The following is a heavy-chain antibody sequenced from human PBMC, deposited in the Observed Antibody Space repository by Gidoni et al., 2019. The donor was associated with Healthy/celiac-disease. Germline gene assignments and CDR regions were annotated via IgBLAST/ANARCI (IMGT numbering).Heavy chain of an antibody. CDR1: GGSFSGYY. V-gene: IGHV4-34*01. J-gene: IGHJ5*02. D-gene: IGHD5-18*01. CDR3: ARFPPNLRRGYSYGLNNWFDP. CDR2: INHSGST. Sequence: QVQLQQWGAGLLKPSETLSLTCAVYGGSFSGYYWSWIRQPPGKGLEWIGEINHSGSTNYNPSLKSRVTISVDTSKNQFSLKLSSVTAADTAVYYCARFPPNLRRGYSYGLNNWFDPWGQGTLVTVSS.